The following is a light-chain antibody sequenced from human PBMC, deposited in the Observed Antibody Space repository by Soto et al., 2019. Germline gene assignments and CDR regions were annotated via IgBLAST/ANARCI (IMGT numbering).Light chain of an antibody. Sequence: EIVLTQSPGTXSLSPGERATLSCRASQSVSSSYLAWYQQKPGQAPRLLIYGASSRATGIPDRFSGSGSGTDFTLTISRLEPEDFAVYYCQQYDSSPLTFGGGTKVEIK. J-gene: IGKJ4*01. CDR3: QQYDSSPLT. CDR1: QSVSSSY. V-gene: IGKV3-20*01. CDR2: GAS.